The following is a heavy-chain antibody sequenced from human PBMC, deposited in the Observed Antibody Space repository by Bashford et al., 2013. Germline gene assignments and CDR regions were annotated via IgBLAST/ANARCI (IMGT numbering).Heavy chain of an antibody. D-gene: IGHD4-17*01. CDR1: GGSISSGGYY. J-gene: IGHJ6*02. CDR2: IYYSGST. CDR3: ARESVLRDGMDV. Sequence: SSETLSLTCTVSGGSISSGGYYWSWIRQHPGKGLEWIGYIYYSGSTYYNPSLKSLVTISVDTSKNQFSLKLSSVTAADTAVYYCARESVLRDGMDVWGQGTTVTVSS. V-gene: IGHV4-31*01.